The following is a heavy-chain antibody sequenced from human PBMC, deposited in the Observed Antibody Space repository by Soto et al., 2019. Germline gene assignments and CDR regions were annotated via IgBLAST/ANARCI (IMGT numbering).Heavy chain of an antibody. V-gene: IGHV1-3*01. D-gene: IGHD2-15*01. CDR2: INAGNGNT. J-gene: IGHJ6*02. CDR1: GYTFTSYA. Sequence: ASVKVSCKASGYTFTSYAMHWVRQAPGQRLEWMGWINAGNGNTKYSQKFQGRVTITRDTSASTAYMELSSLRSEDTAVYYCAGGEGIVVVVAATKRSYYYYGMDVWGQGTPVPVSS. CDR3: AGGEGIVVVVAATKRSYYYYGMDV.